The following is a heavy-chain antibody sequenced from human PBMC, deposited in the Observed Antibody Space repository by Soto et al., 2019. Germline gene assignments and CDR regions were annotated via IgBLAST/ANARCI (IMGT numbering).Heavy chain of an antibody. CDR2: TYYSSQWNS. J-gene: IGHJ3*02. CDR1: GDRLSRSDVA. V-gene: IGHV6-1*01. CDR3: VRGRVTAFDI. Sequence: PSQTLSLTCADSGDRLSRSDVAWNWISQSPWRGVEWLGRTYYSSQWNSHYAVPVQSRISIDPDTSNNHFSLQLISVTPEDTAMYYCVRGRVTAFDIWAQGTMVTVSS. D-gene: IGHD2-21*02.